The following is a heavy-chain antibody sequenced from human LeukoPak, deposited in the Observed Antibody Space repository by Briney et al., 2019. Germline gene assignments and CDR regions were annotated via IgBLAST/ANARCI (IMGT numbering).Heavy chain of an antibody. CDR1: GFTFDDYD. V-gene: IGHV3-20*04. Sequence: GGSLRLSCAASGFTFDDYDMSWVRQAPGKGLEWVSGINWNGGSTGYADSVKGQFTISRDNAKNSLYLQMNSLRAEDTALYYCARDYYDSSGYYYVYYYYYMDVWGKGTTVTVSS. CDR2: INWNGGST. CDR3: ARDYYDSSGYYYVYYYYYMDV. D-gene: IGHD3-22*01. J-gene: IGHJ6*03.